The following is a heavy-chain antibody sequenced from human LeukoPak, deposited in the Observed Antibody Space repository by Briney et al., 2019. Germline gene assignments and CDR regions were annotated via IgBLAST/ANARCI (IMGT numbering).Heavy chain of an antibody. CDR2: INPNSGGT. CDR1: GYTFTSYG. V-gene: IGHV1-2*02. CDR3: ATSGTSASSPGYYYYMDV. D-gene: IGHD6-6*01. Sequence: GASVKVSCKASGYTFTSYGISWVRQAPGQGLEWMGWINPNSGGTNYAQKFQGRVTMTRDTSISTAYMELSRLRSDDTAVYFCATSGTSASSPGYYYYMDVWGKGTTVTVSS. J-gene: IGHJ6*03.